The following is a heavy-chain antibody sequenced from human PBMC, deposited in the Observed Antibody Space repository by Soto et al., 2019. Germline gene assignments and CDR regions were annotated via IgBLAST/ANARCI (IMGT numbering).Heavy chain of an antibody. J-gene: IGHJ5*02. D-gene: IGHD2-2*01. CDR1: GYTFTSYG. V-gene: IGHV1-18*04. CDR3: ARDRGSTSSDRSDP. Sequence: GAAVKVSCKASGYTFTSYGISWVRQAPGQGLEWMGWISAYNGNTNYAQKLQGRVTMTTDTSTSTAYMELRSLRSDDTAVYYCARDRGSTSSDRSDPWGQGTLVTVSS. CDR2: ISAYNGNT.